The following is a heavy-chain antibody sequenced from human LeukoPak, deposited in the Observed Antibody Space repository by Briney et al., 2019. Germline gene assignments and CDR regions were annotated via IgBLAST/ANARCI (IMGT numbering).Heavy chain of an antibody. J-gene: IGHJ3*02. CDR1: GFTFSSYA. V-gene: IGHV3-30*04. D-gene: IGHD3-22*01. CDR2: ISYDGSNK. Sequence: GGSLRLSCAASGFTFSSYAMHWVRQAPGKGLEWVAVISYDGSNKYYADSVKGRFTISRDNSKNTLYLQMNSLRAEDTAVYYCARDRDPGYYDTNGYRRVNAFDIWGQGTMVTDSS. CDR3: ARDRDPGYYDTNGYRRVNAFDI.